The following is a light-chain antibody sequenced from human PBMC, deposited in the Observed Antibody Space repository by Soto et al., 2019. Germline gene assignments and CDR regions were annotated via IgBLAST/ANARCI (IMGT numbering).Light chain of an antibody. V-gene: IGKV1-39*01. J-gene: IGKJ1*01. CDR2: AAS. Sequence: DIEMTQSPSSLSASVGDRVTITCRASQSISNYLNWYQQKPEKAPKLLIYAASSLQSGVPSRFSGSGSGTDFTLTISSLQPEDFATYFCQQSYSSPWTVGQGTKVDSK. CDR3: QQSYSSPWT. CDR1: QSISNY.